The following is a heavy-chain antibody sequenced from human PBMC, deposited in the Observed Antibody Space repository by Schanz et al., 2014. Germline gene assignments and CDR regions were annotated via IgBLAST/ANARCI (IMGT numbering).Heavy chain of an antibody. D-gene: IGHD3-10*01. CDR2: TDQEGSYK. V-gene: IGHV3-7*01. CDR3: ARGDMARGVILRR. Sequence: EMQLVESGGGLVQPGGSLRLSCAASGFAFRNYWMNWVRQAPGKGLEWVANTDQEGSYKTYVDSVKGRFTISRDDAKNSLFLQMNSLRAEDTAVYYCARGDMARGVILRRWGQGTLVTVSS. J-gene: IGHJ4*02. CDR1: GFAFRNYW.